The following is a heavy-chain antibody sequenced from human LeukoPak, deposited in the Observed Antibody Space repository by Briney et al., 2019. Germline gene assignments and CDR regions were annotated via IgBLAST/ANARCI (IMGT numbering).Heavy chain of an antibody. Sequence: PSETLSLTCAVYGGSFSGYYWSWIRQPPGKGLEWIGEINHSGSTNYSPSLKSRVTISVDTSKNQFSLKLSSVTAADTAVYYCASSGSYLFFFDYWGQGTLVTVSS. V-gene: IGHV4-34*01. CDR1: GGSFSGYY. J-gene: IGHJ4*02. D-gene: IGHD1-26*01. CDR2: INHSGST. CDR3: ASSGSYLFFFDY.